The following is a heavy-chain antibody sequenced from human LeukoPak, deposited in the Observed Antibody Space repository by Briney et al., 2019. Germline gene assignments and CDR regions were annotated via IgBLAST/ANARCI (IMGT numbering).Heavy chain of an antibody. Sequence: PGGSLRLSCAASGFTFSTYGMSWVRQAPGKGLVWVSAISGSGGSTYYADSVKGRFTISRDNSKNTLYLQMNSLRAEDTAVYYCAKDRDVSNSHFDYWGQGTLVTVSS. CDR1: GFTFSTYG. V-gene: IGHV3-23*01. CDR2: ISGSGGST. CDR3: AKDRDVSNSHFDY. D-gene: IGHD2/OR15-2a*01. J-gene: IGHJ4*02.